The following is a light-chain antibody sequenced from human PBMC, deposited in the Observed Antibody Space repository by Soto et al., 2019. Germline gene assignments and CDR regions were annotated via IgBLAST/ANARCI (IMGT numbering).Light chain of an antibody. V-gene: IGKV3D-20*02. CDR1: QSVSSSY. CDR3: QQRSNWPL. Sequence: EIVLTQSPGTLSLSPGERATLSCRASQSVSSSYLAWYQQKPGQAPRLLIYDASKRATGIPARFSGSGSGTDFTLTISNLEPEDLAVYYCQQRSNWPLFGQGTRLEIK. CDR2: DAS. J-gene: IGKJ5*01.